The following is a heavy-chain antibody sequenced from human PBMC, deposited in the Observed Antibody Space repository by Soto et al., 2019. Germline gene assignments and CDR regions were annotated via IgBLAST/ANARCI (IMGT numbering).Heavy chain of an antibody. V-gene: IGHV5-51*01. Sequence: PGESLKISCKASGYIFTTYWIGWVRQMPGKGLEWMGIIYPGDSDARYSPSFQGQVTISADRSTNTAFLQLNSLKASDTATYYCARRGYYHYAVDFWGPGSTVTVSS. J-gene: IGHJ6*02. CDR2: IYPGDSDA. CDR3: ARRGYYHYAVDF. CDR1: GYIFTTYW.